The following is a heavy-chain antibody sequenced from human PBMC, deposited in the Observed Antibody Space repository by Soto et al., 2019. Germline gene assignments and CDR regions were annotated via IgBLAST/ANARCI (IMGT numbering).Heavy chain of an antibody. CDR3: ARGEVVVAATGVFDY. CDR2: IYYTGST. J-gene: IGHJ4*02. CDR1: GASISRYY. V-gene: IGHV4-59*01. Sequence: SETLSLTCTVSGASISRYYWSWILQPPGKGLEWIGYIYYTGSTNYNPSLESRVTISLDTSKKQFSLKVTSVTAADTAVYYCARGEVVVAATGVFDYWGQGTLVTVSS. D-gene: IGHD2-15*01.